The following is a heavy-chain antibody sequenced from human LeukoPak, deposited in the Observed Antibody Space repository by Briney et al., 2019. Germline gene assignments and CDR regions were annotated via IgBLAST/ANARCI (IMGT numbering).Heavy chain of an antibody. CDR3: ARVRSSGWDY. Sequence: GRSLRLSCAASGFTFDDYAMHWVRQAPGKGLEWVSGISWNSGSIGYADSVKGRFTISRDNAKNSLYLQMNSLRAEDTAVYYCARVRSSGWDYWGQGTLVTVSS. CDR2: ISWNSGSI. CDR1: GFTFDDYA. D-gene: IGHD3-22*01. J-gene: IGHJ4*02. V-gene: IGHV3-9*01.